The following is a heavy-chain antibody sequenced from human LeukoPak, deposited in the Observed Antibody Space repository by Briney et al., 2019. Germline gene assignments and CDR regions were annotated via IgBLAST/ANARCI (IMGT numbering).Heavy chain of an antibody. CDR1: GFPFNRFA. Sequence: PGGSLTLSCTASGFPFNRFAMSWVRQAPGQGLAWVSAISGGGDAHYADSVKGRFTISRDNSKNTLFLRMNNLTADDTALYYCAKEGITGADSWGQGTLVSVSS. J-gene: IGHJ4*02. CDR2: ISGGGDA. V-gene: IGHV3-23*01. CDR3: AKEGITGADS.